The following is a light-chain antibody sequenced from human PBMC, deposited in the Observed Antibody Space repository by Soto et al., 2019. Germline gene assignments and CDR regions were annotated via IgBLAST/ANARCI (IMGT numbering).Light chain of an antibody. CDR2: DIS. V-gene: IGKV3-15*01. Sequence: EIVMTQSPATPSLSPGERAILSCRASQSVSSYLAWYQQKPGQPPRLLIYDISTRATGVPARFSGSGSGTEFTLTISGLQSEDFALYFCQQYNNWPFSFGQGTRLEIK. CDR1: QSVSSY. J-gene: IGKJ5*01. CDR3: QQYNNWPFS.